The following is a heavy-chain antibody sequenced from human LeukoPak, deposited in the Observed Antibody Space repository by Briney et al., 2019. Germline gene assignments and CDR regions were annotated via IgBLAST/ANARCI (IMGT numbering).Heavy chain of an antibody. V-gene: IGHV3-23*01. J-gene: IGHJ4*02. D-gene: IGHD5-12*01. CDR2: ISGSGGTT. CDR1: GFTFSSYA. Sequence: PGGSLRLSCAASGFTFSSYAMSWARQAPGKGLEWVSAISGSGGTTYYTDSVKGRFIVSKDISKNTLYLLLNSLRAEDTAVYYCARSHSGLPLYYLDYWGQGTLVTVSS. CDR3: ARSHSGLPLYYLDY.